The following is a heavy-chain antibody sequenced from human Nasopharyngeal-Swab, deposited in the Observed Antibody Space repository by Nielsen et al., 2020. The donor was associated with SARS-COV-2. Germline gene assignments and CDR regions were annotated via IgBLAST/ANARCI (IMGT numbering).Heavy chain of an antibody. CDR2: IKSKTDGGTT. D-gene: IGHD2-2*01. V-gene: IGHV3-15*01. J-gene: IGHJ4*02. CDR3: TTDLMYCSSTSCYSSDY. Sequence: WIRQPPGKGLEWVGRIKSKTDGGTTDYAAPVKGRFTISRDDSKNTLYLQMNSLKTEDTAVYYCTTDLMYCSSTSCYSSDYWGQGTLVTVSS.